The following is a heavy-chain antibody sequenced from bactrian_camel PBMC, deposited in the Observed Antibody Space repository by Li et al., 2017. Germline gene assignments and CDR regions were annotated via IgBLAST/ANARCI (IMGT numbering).Heavy chain of an antibody. Sequence: VQLVESGGGSVQAGGSRRLSCTPSGSIYNDNCMGWIRQAPGMEREAVAAIYTGLGRAHYADSVLGRFTISTDNAKNTVYLQMNTLKPEDTGMYYCAANLRLHGIECSTIEHYLWWGQGTQVTVS. J-gene: IGHJ4*01. D-gene: IGHD1*01. V-gene: IGHV3S54*01. CDR2: IYTGLGRA. CDR1: GSIYNDNC. CDR3: AANLRLHGIECSTIEHYLW.